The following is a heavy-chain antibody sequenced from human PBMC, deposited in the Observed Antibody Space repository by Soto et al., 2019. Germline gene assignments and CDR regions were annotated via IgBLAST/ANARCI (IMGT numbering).Heavy chain of an antibody. CDR2: IKQDGSEK. CDR3: ARVGWLRWERGAFDI. J-gene: IGHJ3*02. V-gene: IGHV3-7*01. CDR1: GFTFSSYW. D-gene: IGHD5-12*01. Sequence: GGSLRLSCAASGFTFSSYWMSWVRQAPGKGLEWVANIKQDGSEKYYVDSVKGRFTISRDNAKNSLYLQMNSLRAEDTAVYYCARVGWLRWERGAFDIWGQGTMVTVSS.